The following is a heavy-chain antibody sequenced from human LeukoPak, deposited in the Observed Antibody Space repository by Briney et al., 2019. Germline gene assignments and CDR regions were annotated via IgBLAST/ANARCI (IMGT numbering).Heavy chain of an antibody. Sequence: PGGSLRLSCAASGFSFSDYAMDWVRQAPGKGLEWVSAISSNSAYIFYAESVEGRFTISRDNAKGSVSLQMNSLRDDDTAVYYCARIFRYQLVDYYALDVWGQGTTVTVSS. J-gene: IGHJ6*02. CDR1: GFSFSDYA. CDR3: ARIFRYQLVDYYALDV. V-gene: IGHV3-21*01. D-gene: IGHD2-2*01. CDR2: ISSNSAYI.